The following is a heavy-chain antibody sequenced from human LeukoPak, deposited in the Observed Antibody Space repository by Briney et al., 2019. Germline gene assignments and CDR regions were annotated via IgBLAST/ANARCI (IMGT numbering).Heavy chain of an antibody. CDR2: IKQDGSEK. CDR3: ASEIVGATTYYFDY. V-gene: IGHV3-7*01. D-gene: IGHD1-26*01. J-gene: IGHJ4*02. CDR1: GFTFSSYW. Sequence: PGGSLRLSCAASGFTFSSYWMSWVRQAPGKGLEWVANIKQDGSEKYYVDSVKGRFTISRDNAKNSLYLQMNSLRAEDTAVYYCASEIVGATTYYFDYWGQGTLVTVSS.